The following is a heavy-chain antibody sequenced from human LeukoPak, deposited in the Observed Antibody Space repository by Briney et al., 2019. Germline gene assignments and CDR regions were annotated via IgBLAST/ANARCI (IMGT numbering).Heavy chain of an antibody. CDR1: GGPISNSIYY. CDR3: ARASGSYHDAFDI. CDR2: IYYSGST. D-gene: IGHD1-26*01. V-gene: IGHV4-39*01. J-gene: IGHJ3*02. Sequence: SSETLSLTCTVSGGPISNSIYYWGWIRQPPGKGLEWIGSIYYSGSTYYNPSLKSRVTVSVDTSKNQFSVKLSSVTAADTAVYYCARASGSYHDAFDIWGQGTMVTVSS.